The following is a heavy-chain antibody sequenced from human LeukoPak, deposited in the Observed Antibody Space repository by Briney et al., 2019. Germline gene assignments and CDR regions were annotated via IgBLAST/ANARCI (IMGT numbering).Heavy chain of an antibody. Sequence: GGSLRLSCAASGFIFSDYHMSWIRQAPGKGLEWLSYISPGGGMTYFADSVKGRFTISRDNARNSLSLQMNSLTAEDTAVYYCAGGRDIAVAGPGGYFDYWGQGTLATVSS. CDR2: ISPGGGMT. J-gene: IGHJ4*02. CDR1: GFIFSDYH. CDR3: AGGRDIAVAGPGGYFDY. V-gene: IGHV3-11*01. D-gene: IGHD6-19*01.